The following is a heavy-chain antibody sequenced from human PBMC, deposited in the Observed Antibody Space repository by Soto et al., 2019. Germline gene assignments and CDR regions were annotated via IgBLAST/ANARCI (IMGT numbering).Heavy chain of an antibody. Sequence: PSETLSLTCAVSGYSISSGYYWGWIRQPPGKGLEWIGSIYHSGSTYYNPSLKSRVTISVDTSKNQFSLKLSSVTAADTAVYYCAREGWEIVLMVYAQNYYYGMDVWGQGTTVTVSS. V-gene: IGHV4-38-2*02. CDR3: AREGWEIVLMVYAQNYYYGMDV. J-gene: IGHJ6*02. CDR1: GYSISSGYY. D-gene: IGHD2-8*01. CDR2: IYHSGST.